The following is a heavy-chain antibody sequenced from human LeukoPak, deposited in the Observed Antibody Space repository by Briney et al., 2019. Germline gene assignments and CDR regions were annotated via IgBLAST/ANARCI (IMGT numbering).Heavy chain of an antibody. Sequence: GASVNVSCKASGRTFSSYAISWVRQAPGQGPEWMGGIIPIFGTTNYAQKFQGRVTITADESTRTAYMALRTLRSYDSAVDNCARGYSCYDFGYWGQGTLVTVSS. D-gene: IGHD5-12*01. CDR3: ARGYSCYDFGY. CDR2: IIPIFGTT. V-gene: IGHV1-69*01. J-gene: IGHJ4*02. CDR1: GRTFSSYA.